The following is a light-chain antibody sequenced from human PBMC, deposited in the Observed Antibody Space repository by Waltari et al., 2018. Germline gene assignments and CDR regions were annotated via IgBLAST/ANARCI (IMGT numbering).Light chain of an antibody. J-gene: IGLJ1*01. CDR1: SSDVGSYDL. V-gene: IGLV2-23*02. CDR2: EVN. Sequence: QSALTQPASVSGSPGQSITIPCTGTSSDVGSYDLVSWYQHHPGKAPKLIIYEVNERPSGVSNRFSGSKSGNTASLTISGLQAEDEADYYCCSYAGVDTFYVFGTGTKVTVL. CDR3: CSYAGVDTFYV.